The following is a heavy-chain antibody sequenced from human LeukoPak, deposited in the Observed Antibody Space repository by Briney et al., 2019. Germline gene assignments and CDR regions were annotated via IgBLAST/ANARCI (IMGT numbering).Heavy chain of an antibody. CDR3: ARHRTSISGYMDV. Sequence: ASVKVSCKPSGGTVSTYAISWVRQAPGQGLEWMGGIIPIFGTTNYAQKLQGRVTITADESTSTAYMELTSLRSEDTAVYYCARHRTSISGYMDVWGKGTTVTISS. D-gene: IGHD2-21*01. V-gene: IGHV1-69*13. CDR2: IIPIFGTT. CDR1: GGTVSTYA. J-gene: IGHJ6*03.